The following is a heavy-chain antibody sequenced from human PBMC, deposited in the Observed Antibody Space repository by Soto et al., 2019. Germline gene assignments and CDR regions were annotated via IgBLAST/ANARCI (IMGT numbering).Heavy chain of an antibody. D-gene: IGHD3-10*01. Sequence: QVQLQQWGAGLLKPSETLSLTCAVYGGSFSGYYWSWIRQPPGKGLEWIGEINHSGSTNYNPSLKSRVTISVDTSKNQFSLKLSSVTAADTAVYYCARGTWVRSAFDIWGRGTMVTVSS. CDR2: INHSGST. CDR3: ARGTWVRSAFDI. CDR1: GGSFSGYY. J-gene: IGHJ3*02. V-gene: IGHV4-34*01.